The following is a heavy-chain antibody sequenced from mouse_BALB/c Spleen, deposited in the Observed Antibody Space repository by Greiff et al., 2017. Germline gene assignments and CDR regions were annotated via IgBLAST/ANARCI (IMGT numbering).Heavy chain of an antibody. CDR2: ISSGGGST. J-gene: IGHJ3*01. Sequence: EVMLVESGGGLVKPGGSLKLSCAASGFAFSSYDMSWVRQTPEKRLEWVAYISSGGGSTYYPDTVKGRFTISRDNAKNTLYLQMSSLKSEDTAMYYCARQEGVRPWFAYWGQGTLVTVSA. V-gene: IGHV5-12-1*01. D-gene: IGHD2-14*01. CDR3: ARQEGVRPWFAY. CDR1: GFAFSSYD.